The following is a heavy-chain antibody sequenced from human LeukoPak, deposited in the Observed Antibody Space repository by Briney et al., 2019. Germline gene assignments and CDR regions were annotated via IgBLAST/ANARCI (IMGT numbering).Heavy chain of an antibody. CDR3: AKDTRPVAYSGSLFDY. J-gene: IGHJ4*02. D-gene: IGHD1-26*01. CDR2: ISGSGGST. V-gene: IGHV3-23*01. CDR1: GFTFSSYA. Sequence: GGSLRLSCAASGFTFSSYAMSWVRQAPGKGLEWVSAISGSGGSTYYADSVKGRFTISRDNSKNTLYLQMNSLRAEDTALYYCAKDTRPVAYSGSLFDYWGQGTLVTVSS.